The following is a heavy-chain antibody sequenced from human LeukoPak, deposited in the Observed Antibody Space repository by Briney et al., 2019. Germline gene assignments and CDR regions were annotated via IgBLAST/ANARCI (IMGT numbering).Heavy chain of an antibody. CDR1: GGSISSYY. Sequence: SETLSLTCTVSGGSISSYYWSWIRQPPGKGLEWIWYIYYSGSTNYNPSLKSRVTISVDTSKNQFSLKLSSVTAADTAVYYCARGLTGMIFDYWGQGTLVTVSS. CDR2: IYYSGST. J-gene: IGHJ4*02. V-gene: IGHV4-59*01. CDR3: ARGLTGMIFDY. D-gene: IGHD7-27*01.